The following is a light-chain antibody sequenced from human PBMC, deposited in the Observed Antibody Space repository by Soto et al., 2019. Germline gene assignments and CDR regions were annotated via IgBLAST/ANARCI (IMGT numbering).Light chain of an antibody. Sequence: QSVLTQPASLSGSPGQSITISCTGTSSDVGSYNLVSWYQQHSGKAPKLMIYEGSKWPSGVSNRFSGSKSGNTASLTISGLQAEDEADYYCCSYAGNSSFVFGTGTKVTAL. CDR2: EGS. CDR1: SSDVGSYNL. V-gene: IGLV2-23*01. CDR3: CSYAGNSSFV. J-gene: IGLJ1*01.